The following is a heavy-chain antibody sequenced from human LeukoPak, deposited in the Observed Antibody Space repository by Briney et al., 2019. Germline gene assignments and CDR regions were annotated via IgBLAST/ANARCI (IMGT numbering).Heavy chain of an antibody. D-gene: IGHD6-6*01. CDR3: ARIGYSSSSLDF. V-gene: IGHV3-7*03. CDR2: IKQDGSVK. Sequence: GGSLRLSCAASGFTFTNYWMTWVRQAPGKGLEWVANIKQDGSVKYYVDSVKGRFTISRDNAKNSLYLQMNSLRAEDTAVYNCARIGYSSSSLDFWGRGTLVTVSS. J-gene: IGHJ4*02. CDR1: GFTFTNYW.